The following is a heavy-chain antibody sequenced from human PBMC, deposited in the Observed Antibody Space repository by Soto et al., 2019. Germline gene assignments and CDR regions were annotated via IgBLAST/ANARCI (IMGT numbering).Heavy chain of an antibody. V-gene: IGHV3-30-3*01. CDR2: ISYDGSNK. J-gene: IGHJ6*02. Sequence: QVQLVESGGGVVQPGRSLRLSCAASGFTFSSYAMHWVRQAPGKGLEWVAVISYDGSNKYYADSVKGRFTISRDNSKNTLYLKMNSLRAEDTAVYYCARDPWECSGGSCYAQHYYYGMDVWGQGTTVTVSS. D-gene: IGHD2-15*01. CDR1: GFTFSSYA. CDR3: ARDPWECSGGSCYAQHYYYGMDV.